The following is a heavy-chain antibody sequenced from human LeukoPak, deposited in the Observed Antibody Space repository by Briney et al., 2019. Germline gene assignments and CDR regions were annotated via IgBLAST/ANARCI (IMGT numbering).Heavy chain of an antibody. CDR3: ARDVWGVGAPRLDY. CDR1: GYTFTVYY. V-gene: IGHV1-2*02. Sequence: ASVTVSFKASGYTFTVYYMHWVRQAPGQGREWVGWINPNSGETNFAQKFQGRVTMTRDTSISTAYIELSRLRSDDTAVYYCARDVWGVGAPRLDYWGQGTLVTVSS. CDR2: INPNSGET. J-gene: IGHJ4*02. D-gene: IGHD3-16*01.